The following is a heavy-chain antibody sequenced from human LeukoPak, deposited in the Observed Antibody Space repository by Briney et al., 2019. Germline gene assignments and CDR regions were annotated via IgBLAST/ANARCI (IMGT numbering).Heavy chain of an antibody. D-gene: IGHD5-12*01. Sequence: GASVKVSCKASGYTFTSYYMHWVRQAPGQGLEWMGITNPSGGSTSYAQKFQGRVTMTRDMSTSTVYMELSSLRSEDTAVYYCARDSGYDSLYYYMDVWGKGTTVTVSS. CDR3: ARDSGYDSLYYYMDV. CDR2: TNPSGGST. CDR1: GYTFTSYY. V-gene: IGHV1-46*01. J-gene: IGHJ6*03.